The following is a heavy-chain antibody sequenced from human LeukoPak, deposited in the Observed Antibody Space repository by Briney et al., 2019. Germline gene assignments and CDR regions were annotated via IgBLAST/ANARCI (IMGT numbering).Heavy chain of an antibody. CDR3: ARDLYYYDSSGYPRYYYYYGMDV. CDR2: IWYDGSNK. V-gene: IGHV3-33*01. CDR1: GFTFSSYG. J-gene: IGHJ6*02. Sequence: GGSLRLSCAASGFTFSSYGMHWVRQAPGKGLEWVAVIWYDGSNKYYADSVKGRFTISRDNSKNTLYLQMNSLRAEDTAVYYCARDLYYYDSSGYPRYYYYYGMDVWGQGTTVTVSS. D-gene: IGHD3-22*01.